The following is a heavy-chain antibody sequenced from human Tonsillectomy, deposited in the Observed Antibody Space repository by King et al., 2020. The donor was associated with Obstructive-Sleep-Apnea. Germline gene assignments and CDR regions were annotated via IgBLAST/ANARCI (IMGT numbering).Heavy chain of an antibody. D-gene: IGHD3-10*01. J-gene: IGHJ4*02. CDR3: VKDGGQYYYGSGNDY. V-gene: IGHV3-64*05. Sequence: VQLVESGGGLVQPGGSLRLSCSASGFTFSSYAMHWVRQAPGKGLEYVSAISSNGGSTYYADSVKGRFTISRDNSKNTLYIQMSSLRAEDTAVYYCVKDGGQYYYGSGNDYWGQGTLVTVSS. CDR2: ISSNGGST. CDR1: GFTFSSYA.